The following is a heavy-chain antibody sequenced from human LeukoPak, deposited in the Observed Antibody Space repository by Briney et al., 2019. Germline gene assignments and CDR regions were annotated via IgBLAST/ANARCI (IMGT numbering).Heavy chain of an antibody. CDR1: GFTFSSYA. Sequence: GGSLRLSCAASGFTFSSYAMSWVRQAPGKGLEWVSAISGSGGSTYYADSVKGRFTISRDNSKNTLYLQMNSLRAEDTAVYYCASTTMVRGVHTPSDYWGQGTLVTVSS. D-gene: IGHD3-10*01. V-gene: IGHV3-23*01. CDR2: ISGSGGST. J-gene: IGHJ4*02. CDR3: ASTTMVRGVHTPSDY.